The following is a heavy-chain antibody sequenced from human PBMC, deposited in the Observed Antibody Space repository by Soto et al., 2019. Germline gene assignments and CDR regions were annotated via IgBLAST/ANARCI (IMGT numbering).Heavy chain of an antibody. D-gene: IGHD2-15*01. V-gene: IGHV5-51*01. J-gene: IGHJ4*02. CDR3: AIIPPHCSGGSCYPPGGIDY. CDR1: GYSFTSYW. Sequence: LGESLKISCQGSGYSFTSYWIGWVRQMPGKGLEWMGIIYPGDSDTRYSPSFQGQVTISADKSISTAYLQWSSLKASDTAMYYCAIIPPHCSGGSCYPPGGIDYGGQGTLVTVS. CDR2: IYPGDSDT.